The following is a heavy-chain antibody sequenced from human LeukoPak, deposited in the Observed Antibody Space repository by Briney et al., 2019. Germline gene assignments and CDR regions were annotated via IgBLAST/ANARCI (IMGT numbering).Heavy chain of an antibody. CDR3: ARGVSYYDSSGVYYYYYYGMDV. V-gene: IGHV4-30-2*01. CDR1: GGSISSGGYS. D-gene: IGHD3-22*01. CDR2: IYHSGST. Sequence: SETLSLTCAVSGGSISSGGYSWSWIRQPPGEGLEWIGYIYHSGSTYYNPSLKSRVTISVDRSKNQFSLKLSSVTAADTAVYYCARGVSYYDSSGVYYYYYYGMDVWGQGTTVTVSS. J-gene: IGHJ6*02.